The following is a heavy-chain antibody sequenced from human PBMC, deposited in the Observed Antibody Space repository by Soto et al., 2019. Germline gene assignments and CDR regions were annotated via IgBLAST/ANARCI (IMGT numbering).Heavy chain of an antibody. CDR2: ISSSSSYI. CDR1: GFTLSTYW. D-gene: IGHD2-2*01. V-gene: IGHV3-21*01. CDR3: ARVGGCSSTSCYRPYYYGMDV. J-gene: IGHJ6*02. Sequence: PGGSLRLSCAASGFTLSTYWMHWVRQVPGKGLEWVSSISSSSSYIYYADSVKGRFTISRDNAKNSLYLQMNSLRAEDTAVYYCARVGGCSSTSCYRPYYYGMDVWGQGTTVTVSS.